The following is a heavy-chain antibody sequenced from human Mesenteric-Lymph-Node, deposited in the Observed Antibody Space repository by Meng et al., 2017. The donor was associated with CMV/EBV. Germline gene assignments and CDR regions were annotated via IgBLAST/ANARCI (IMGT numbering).Heavy chain of an antibody. CDR3: ARGEGYYGSGSYSNYYYGMDV. Sequence: ESLKISCAASGFTFSSYSMNWVRQAPGKGLEWVSYISSSSSTIYYADSVKGRFTISRDNAKNSLYLQMNSLRAEDTAVYYCARGEGYYGSGSYSNYYYGMDVWGQGTTVTVSS. V-gene: IGHV3-48*04. CDR2: ISSSSSTI. D-gene: IGHD3-10*01. CDR1: GFTFSSYS. J-gene: IGHJ6*02.